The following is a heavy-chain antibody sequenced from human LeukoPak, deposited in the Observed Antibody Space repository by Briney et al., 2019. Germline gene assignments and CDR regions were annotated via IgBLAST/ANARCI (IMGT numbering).Heavy chain of an antibody. V-gene: IGHV3-64D*06. D-gene: IGHD6-13*01. J-gene: IGHJ5*02. CDR1: GFTFSSYA. CDR3: VRYGNSCYDP. CDR2: VSTDGGGT. Sequence: GGSLRLSCAASGFTFSSYAMSWVRQAPGKGLEYVSAVSTDGGGTYYADSVKGRFTIFRDNSKNALFLQMNSLRPEDTAVYYCVRYGNSCYDPWGQGTLVTVSS.